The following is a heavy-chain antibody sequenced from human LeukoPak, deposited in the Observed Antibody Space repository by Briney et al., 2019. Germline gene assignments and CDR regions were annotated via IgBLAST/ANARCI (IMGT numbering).Heavy chain of an antibody. Sequence: PSETLSLTCTVSGGSISSSSYYWGWIRQPPGKGLEWIGSIYYSGSTYYNPSLKSRVTISVDTSKNQFSLKLSSVTAADTAVYYCARLGGLRIAVAQGYFDYWGQGTLVTVSS. D-gene: IGHD6-19*01. CDR3: ARLGGLRIAVAQGYFDY. CDR1: GGSISSSSYY. V-gene: IGHV4-39*01. J-gene: IGHJ4*02. CDR2: IYYSGST.